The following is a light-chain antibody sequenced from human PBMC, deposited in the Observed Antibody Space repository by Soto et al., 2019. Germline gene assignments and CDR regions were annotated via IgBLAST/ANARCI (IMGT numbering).Light chain of an antibody. CDR3: QHSYRTPPLT. Sequence: DIQMTQSPSSLSASVGDRVTITCRASQTISMYLNWYQQKPGKAPILLISAASSLESGVPSRFSGSRSGTEFTLTISSLQPEDCATYYRQHSYRTPPLTFGGGTKVEIK. J-gene: IGKJ4*01. V-gene: IGKV1-39*01. CDR1: QTISMY. CDR2: AAS.